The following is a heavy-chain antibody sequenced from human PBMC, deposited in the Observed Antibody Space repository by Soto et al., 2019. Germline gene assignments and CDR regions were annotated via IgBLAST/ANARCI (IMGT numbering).Heavy chain of an antibody. Sequence: SAKVSCKASGGTFSSYAISWVRQAPGQGLEWMGGIIPIFGTANYAQKFQGRVTITADESTSTAYMELSSLRSEDTAVYYCARVVYCSSTSCYPTYYYYGMDVWGQGTTVTV. J-gene: IGHJ6*02. CDR1: GGTFSSYA. D-gene: IGHD2-2*01. V-gene: IGHV1-69*13. CDR3: ARVVYCSSTSCYPTYYYYGMDV. CDR2: IIPIFGTA.